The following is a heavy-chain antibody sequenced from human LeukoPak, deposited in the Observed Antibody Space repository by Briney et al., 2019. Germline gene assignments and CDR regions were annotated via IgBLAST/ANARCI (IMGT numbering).Heavy chain of an antibody. CDR2: IYIGGDT. CDR3: ARAILLTGSEYYFDS. D-gene: IGHD3-9*01. J-gene: IGHJ4*02. V-gene: IGHV3-53*01. Sequence: GGSLRLSCAASGFAVNDNYMGWVRQAPGKGLDWVSLIYIGGDTYYADSVKGRFTISRDNSKNTDYLQMDSLRPDDTATNYCARAILLTGSEYYFDSWGQGTVVTVSS. CDR1: GFAVNDNY.